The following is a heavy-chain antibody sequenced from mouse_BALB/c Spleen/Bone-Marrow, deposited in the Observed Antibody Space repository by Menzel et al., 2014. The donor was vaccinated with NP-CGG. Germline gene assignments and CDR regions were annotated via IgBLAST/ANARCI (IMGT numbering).Heavy chain of an antibody. V-gene: IGHV7-3*02. J-gene: IGHJ3*01. D-gene: IGHD1-1*01. CDR3: ARVTTAWFAY. CDR2: IRNKANGYTT. CDR1: GCTFTDYY. Sequence: EVQGVESGGGLVQPGGSLRLSCATPGCTFTDYYMSWVRQPPGKALEWLGFIRNKANGYTTEYSASVKGRFTISRDNSQSILYLQMNTLRAEDSATYYCARVTTAWFAYWGQGTLVTVSA.